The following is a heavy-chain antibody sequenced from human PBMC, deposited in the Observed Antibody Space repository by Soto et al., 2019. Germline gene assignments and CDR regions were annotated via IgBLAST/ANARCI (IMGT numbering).Heavy chain of an antibody. J-gene: IGHJ4*02. CDR2: IKSKTDGGTT. V-gene: IGHV3-15*07. CDR1: GFTFSNAW. D-gene: IGHD1-7*01. Sequence: EVQLVESGGGLVKPGGSLRLSCAASGFTFSNAWMNWVRQAPGKGLEWVGRIKSKTDGGTTDYAAPVKGRFTISRDDSKNTLYLQMNSLKTEDTAVYYCHLTGTTFGRGTGREYYFDYWGQGTLVTVSS. CDR3: HLTGTTFGRGTGREYYFDY.